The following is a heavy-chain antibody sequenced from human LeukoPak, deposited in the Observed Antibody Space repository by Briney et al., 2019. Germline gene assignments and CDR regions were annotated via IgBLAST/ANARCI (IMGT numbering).Heavy chain of an antibody. CDR1: GFTFSGSA. V-gene: IGHV3-73*01. J-gene: IGHJ4*02. CDR3: TSGYSGSYCRDY. CDR2: IRSKANSYAT. D-gene: IGHD1-26*01. Sequence: GGSLRLSCAASGFTFSGSAMRWVRQAPGKGLEWVCRIRSKANSYATAYAASVKGRFTISRADSKNTEYLQMNSLKTEDTAVYYCTSGYSGSYCRDYWGQGTLVTVSS.